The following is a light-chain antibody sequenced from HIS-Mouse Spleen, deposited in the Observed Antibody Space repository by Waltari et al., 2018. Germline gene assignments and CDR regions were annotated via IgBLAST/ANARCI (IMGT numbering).Light chain of an antibody. CDR3: CSYAGSSTYWV. Sequence: QSALTHPASLSGSPRQRITLSCPETSSAGGRYHLLFWYQPHPGKAPKLMIYEGSNRPSGVSNRFSGSKSGNTASLTISGLQAEDEADYYCCSYAGSSTYWVFGGGTKLTVL. CDR2: EGS. V-gene: IGLV2-23*01. J-gene: IGLJ3*02. CDR1: SSAGGRYHL.